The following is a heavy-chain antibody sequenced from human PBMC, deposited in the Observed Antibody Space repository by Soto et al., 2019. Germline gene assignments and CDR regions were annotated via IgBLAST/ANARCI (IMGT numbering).Heavy chain of an antibody. V-gene: IGHV4-39*01. J-gene: IGHJ4*02. CDR1: GGSISGSSYY. CDR2: IYYSGST. CDR3: ARSPAVITTWAYFDY. D-gene: IGHD3-22*01. Sequence: SDTLSLTCTVSGGSISGSSYYWGWIRQPPGKGLEWIGSIYYSGSTYYNPSLKSRVTISVDTSKNQFSLKLSSVTAADTAVYYCARSPAVITTWAYFDYWGEGTLATVSS.